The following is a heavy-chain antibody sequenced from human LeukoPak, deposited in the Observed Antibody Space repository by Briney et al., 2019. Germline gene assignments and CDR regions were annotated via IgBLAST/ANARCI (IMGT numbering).Heavy chain of an antibody. D-gene: IGHD2/OR15-2a*01. CDR1: GFTFSSYA. CDR3: ARAYIVYAFDI. Sequence: GGSLRLSCAASGFTFSSYAMSWVRQAPGKGLEWVAVIWYDGSNKYYADSVKGRFTISRDNSKNTLYLQMNSLRAEDTAVNYCARAYIVYAFDIWGQGTMVTVSS. J-gene: IGHJ3*02. CDR2: IWYDGSNK. V-gene: IGHV3-33*08.